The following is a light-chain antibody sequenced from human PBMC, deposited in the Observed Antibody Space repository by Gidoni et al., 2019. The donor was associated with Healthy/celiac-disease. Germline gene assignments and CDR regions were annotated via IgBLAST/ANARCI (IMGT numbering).Light chain of an antibody. CDR3: MQALQTPFT. CDR2: LCS. V-gene: IGKV2-28*01. J-gene: IGKJ3*01. Sequence: DIVMTQSPLSLPVTPGEPASISCRSSQSLLHSNGYNYLDWYLQKPGQSPQLLIYLCSNRASVVPDRFSGSRSGTDFTLKISRVEAEYVGVYYCMQALQTPFTFGPGTKVDIK. CDR1: QSLLHSNGYNY.